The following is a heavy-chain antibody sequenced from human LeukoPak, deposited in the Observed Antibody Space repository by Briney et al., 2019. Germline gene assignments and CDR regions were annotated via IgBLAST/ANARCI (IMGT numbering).Heavy chain of an antibody. CDR3: ARDLGGRYSWFDP. CDR2: INPNSGDT. D-gene: IGHD1-26*01. Sequence: GASVKVSCKASGYTFTGYYMHWVRQAPGQGLEWMGWINPNSGDTNYAQKFQGRVTMTRDASISTAYMDLSSLTSDDTAVYYCARDLGGRYSWFDPWGQGTLVTVSS. J-gene: IGHJ5*02. V-gene: IGHV1-2*02. CDR1: GYTFTGYY.